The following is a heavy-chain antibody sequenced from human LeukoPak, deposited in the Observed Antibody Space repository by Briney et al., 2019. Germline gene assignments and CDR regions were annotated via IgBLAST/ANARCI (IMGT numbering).Heavy chain of an antibody. D-gene: IGHD3-3*01. Sequence: ASVKVSCKASGYTFTSYGISWVRQAPGQGLEWMGWMNPNSGNTGYAQKFQGRVTITRNTSISTAYMELSSLRSEDTAVYYCARGVFSRQENTIFGVVIIKGAIYYYYMDVWGKGTTVTVSS. CDR3: ARGVFSRQENTIFGVVIIKGAIYYYYMDV. V-gene: IGHV1-8*03. CDR1: GYTFTSYG. CDR2: MNPNSGNT. J-gene: IGHJ6*03.